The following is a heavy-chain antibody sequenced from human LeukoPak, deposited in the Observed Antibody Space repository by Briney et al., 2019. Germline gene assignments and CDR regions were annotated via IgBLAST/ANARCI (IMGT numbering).Heavy chain of an antibody. D-gene: IGHD6-19*01. CDR3: TTGRVSSAGRVY. Sequence: KPXGSLRLSCAASGFTFSNAWMSWVRPAPGKGLEWVGRIKSKTDGVTTDYAAPVKGRFTISRDDSKNTLYLQMNSLKTEDTAVYYCTTGRVSSAGRVYWGQGTLVTVSS. J-gene: IGHJ4*02. V-gene: IGHV3-15*01. CDR2: IKSKTDGVTT. CDR1: GFTFSNAW.